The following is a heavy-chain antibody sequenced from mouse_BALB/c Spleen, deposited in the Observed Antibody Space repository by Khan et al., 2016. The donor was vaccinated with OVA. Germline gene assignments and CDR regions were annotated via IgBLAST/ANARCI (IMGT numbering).Heavy chain of an antibody. D-gene: IGHD2-14*01. J-gene: IGHJ4*01. V-gene: IGHV9-3-1*01. Sequence: QIQLVQSGPELKKPGETVKISCKASGYTFTNNGMNWVKQAPGKGLKWIGWINTYTGKPTYADDFKGRFAFSLDTSSSTAYLQINNLKNEDTATYFCARMGYSGPMDYWGQGTSVTVSS. CDR2: INTYTGKP. CDR3: ARMGYSGPMDY. CDR1: GYTFTNNG.